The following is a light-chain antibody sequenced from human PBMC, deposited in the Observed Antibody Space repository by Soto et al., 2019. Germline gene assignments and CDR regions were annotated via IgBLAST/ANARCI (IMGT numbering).Light chain of an antibody. V-gene: IGKV3-11*01. CDR2: DAS. CDR3: QQYIDWPRT. J-gene: IGKJ1*01. Sequence: EIVLTQSPATLSLSPGERATLSCRASQSVSSYLAWYQQKPGQAPRLLIYDASNRATGIPARFSGSGSGTDFTLTITSLQSEDFALYYCQQYIDWPRTFGQGTKVDIK. CDR1: QSVSSY.